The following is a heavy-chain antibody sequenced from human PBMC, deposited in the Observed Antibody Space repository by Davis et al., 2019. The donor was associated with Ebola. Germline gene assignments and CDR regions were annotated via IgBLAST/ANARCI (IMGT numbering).Heavy chain of an antibody. Sequence: GESLKISCAASGFTFSDFYVNWIRQAPGKGLEWIAYISGRGNIVHYVDSVKGRFTISRDNAKNSVYLQMNSLRAEDTAVYYCARDKRSSWYGGMDVWGQGTTATVSS. CDR3: ARDKRSSWYGGMDV. CDR1: GFTFSDFY. J-gene: IGHJ6*02. CDR2: ISGRGNIV. V-gene: IGHV3-11*01. D-gene: IGHD6-19*01.